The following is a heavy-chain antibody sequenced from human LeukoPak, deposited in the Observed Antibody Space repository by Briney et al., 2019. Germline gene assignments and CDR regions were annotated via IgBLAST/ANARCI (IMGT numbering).Heavy chain of an antibody. V-gene: IGHV5-51*01. CDR2: IYPDDSDI. CDR3: VRRNRYDFEY. Sequence: GESLKISCKGSGYTFTTYWIGWVRPMPGKGLEWIALIYPDDSDIRYSPSFQGQVTISADKSMNTAYLQWSSLQASDTAMYYCVRRNRYDFEYWGQGSLVTVSS. J-gene: IGHJ4*02. CDR1: GYTFTTYW. D-gene: IGHD1-14*01.